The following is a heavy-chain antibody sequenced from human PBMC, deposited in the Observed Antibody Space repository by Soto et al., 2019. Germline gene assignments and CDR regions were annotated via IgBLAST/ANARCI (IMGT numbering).Heavy chain of an antibody. CDR3: SKDSTAYSSSYDFDY. J-gene: IGHJ4*02. D-gene: IGHD6-6*01. Sequence: EVQLLESGGGLVQPGGSLRLSCAASGFTFSSYAMSWVRQAPGKGLEWVSAISGSGGSTYYADSVKGRFTISRDNSKNTLYLQFNSLRAEDTAVYYCSKDSTAYSSSYDFDYWGQGTLVTVSS. CDR1: GFTFSSYA. V-gene: IGHV3-23*01. CDR2: ISGSGGST.